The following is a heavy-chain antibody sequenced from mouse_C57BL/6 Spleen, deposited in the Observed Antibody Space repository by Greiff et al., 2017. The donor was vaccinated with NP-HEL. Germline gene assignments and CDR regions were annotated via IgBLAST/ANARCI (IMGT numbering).Heavy chain of an antibody. D-gene: IGHD2-4*01. V-gene: IGHV1-50*01. J-gene: IGHJ3*01. CDR2: IDPSDSYT. CDR3: ARERDYDYENRFAY. CDR1: GYTFTSYW. Sequence: QVQLQQPGAELVKPGASVKLSCKASGYTFTSYWMQWVKQRPGQGLEWIGEIDPSDSYTNYNQKFKGKATLTVDTSSSTAYMQLSSLTSEDSAVYYCARERDYDYENRFAYWGQGTLVTVSA.